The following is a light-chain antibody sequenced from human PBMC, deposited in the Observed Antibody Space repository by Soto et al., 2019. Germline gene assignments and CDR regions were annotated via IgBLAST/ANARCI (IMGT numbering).Light chain of an antibody. CDR3: SSYTSSSTLV. V-gene: IGLV2-14*01. J-gene: IGLJ2*01. CDR1: SSDVGGYNY. Sequence: QSALTQSASVSGSPGQSITISCTGTSSDVGGYNYVSWHQQHPGKAPKLMIYEVSNRPSGVSNRFSGSKSGNTASLTISGLQAEDEADYYCSSYTSSSTLVFGGGTKVTVL. CDR2: EVS.